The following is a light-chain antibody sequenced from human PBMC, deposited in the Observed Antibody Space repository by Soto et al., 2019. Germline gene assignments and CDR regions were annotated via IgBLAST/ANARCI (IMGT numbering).Light chain of an antibody. CDR3: AAWDDGLHGVV. V-gene: IGLV1-44*01. CDR2: SNT. Sequence: QSVLTQPPSASGTPGQTIAISCSGGSSNIGSHTVNWYQQLPGTAPRLLIYSNTQRPSGVPDRFSGSKSGTSASLAIIGLQSEYKGDYNCAAWDDGLHGVVFGAGTKLTVL. J-gene: IGLJ2*01. CDR1: SSNIGSHT.